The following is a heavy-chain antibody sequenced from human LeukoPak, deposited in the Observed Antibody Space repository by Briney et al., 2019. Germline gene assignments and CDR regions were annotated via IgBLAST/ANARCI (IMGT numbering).Heavy chain of an antibody. CDR1: GFTFSDSW. V-gene: IGHV3-49*04. CDR3: TYYYDSSGPSLDY. CDR2: IRSKAYGGTT. Sequence: GGSLRLSCAASGFTFSDSWMSWVRQAPGKGLEWVGFIRSKAYGGTTEYAASVKGRFTISRDDSKSIAYLQMNSLKTEDTAVYYCTYYYDSSGPSLDYWGQGTLVTVSS. D-gene: IGHD3-22*01. J-gene: IGHJ4*02.